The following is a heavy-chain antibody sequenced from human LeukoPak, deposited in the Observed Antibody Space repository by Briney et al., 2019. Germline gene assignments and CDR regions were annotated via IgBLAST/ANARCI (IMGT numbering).Heavy chain of an antibody. CDR2: IYPGDSDT. CDR3: ARQYGRPFDY. D-gene: IGHD4-17*01. V-gene: IGHV5-51*01. Sequence: GESLKISFKGSGYSFPDSWIAWVRPMPGKGLECMGIIYPGDSDTRYSPSFQGQVSISVDKSINTAYLQWSSLKASDTAIYYCARQYGRPFDYWGQGTLVTVSS. J-gene: IGHJ4*02. CDR1: GYSFPDSW.